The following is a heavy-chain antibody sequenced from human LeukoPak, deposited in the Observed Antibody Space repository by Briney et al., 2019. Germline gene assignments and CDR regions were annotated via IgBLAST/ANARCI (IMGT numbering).Heavy chain of an antibody. J-gene: IGHJ4*02. D-gene: IGHD3-16*01. V-gene: IGHV3-30*01. CDR2: ISYDGSNK. CDR1: GFTFSSYA. CDR3: ARVLGERERFDY. Sequence: GRSLRLSCAASGFTFSSYAMHWVRQAPGKGLEWVAVISYDGSNKYYADSVKGRFTISRDNSKNTLYLQMNSLRAEDTAVYYCARVLGERERFDYWGQGTLVTVSS.